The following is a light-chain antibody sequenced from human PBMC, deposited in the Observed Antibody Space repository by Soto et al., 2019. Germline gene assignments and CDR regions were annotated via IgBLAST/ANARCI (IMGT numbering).Light chain of an antibody. J-gene: IGLJ1*01. CDR2: DVS. CDR1: SSDVGGYNY. V-gene: IGLV2-11*01. CDR3: CSFAGSYTHV. Sequence: QSALTQPRSVSGSPGQSVTFSCTGTSSDVGGYNYVSWYQQHPGKAPKLMIYDVSQRPSGVPDRFSGSKSGNTASLTISGLQSEDEADYYCCSFAGSYTHVFGSGTKLTVL.